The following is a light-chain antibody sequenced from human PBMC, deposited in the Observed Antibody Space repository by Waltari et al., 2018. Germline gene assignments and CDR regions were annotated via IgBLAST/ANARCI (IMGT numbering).Light chain of an antibody. CDR1: HSASTS. CDR2: DAS. V-gene: IGKV3-11*01. CDR3: QQGTIWPPGIT. J-gene: IGKJ3*01. Sequence: EIVLTQSPATLSLSPGERATLSCRASHSASTSLAWYQQKPGQSPRLLIYDASSRAPGIPARFSGSGSGTDFTLTISTLEPEDFAVYYCQQGTIWPPGITFGPGTRVDIK.